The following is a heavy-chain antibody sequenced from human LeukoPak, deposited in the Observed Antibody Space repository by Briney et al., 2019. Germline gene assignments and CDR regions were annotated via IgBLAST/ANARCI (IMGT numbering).Heavy chain of an antibody. CDR1: GGTFSSYA. Sequence: ASVKVSCKASGGTFSSYAISWVRQAPGQGLEWMGGIIPIFGTANYAQKFQGRVTITTDESTSTAYMELSSLRSQDTAVYYCARGPIMDPNYFDYWGQGTLVTVSS. V-gene: IGHV1-69*05. CDR3: ARGPIMDPNYFDY. D-gene: IGHD2-8*01. J-gene: IGHJ4*02. CDR2: IIPIFGTA.